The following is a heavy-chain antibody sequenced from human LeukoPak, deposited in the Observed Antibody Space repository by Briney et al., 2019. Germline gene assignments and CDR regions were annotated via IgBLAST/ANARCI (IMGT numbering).Heavy chain of an antibody. J-gene: IGHJ4*02. CDR3: ARGCLRPFDS. CDR2: ISYDGSDK. Sequence: GGSLRLSCAASGFTFSSYAMHWVRQAPGKGLEWVAVISYDGSDKYYADSVKGRFTISRDNSKNTLYLQMNSLRAEDTAVYYCARGCLRPFDSWGQGTLVTVSS. D-gene: IGHD5/OR15-5a*01. CDR1: GFTFSSYA. V-gene: IGHV3-30*04.